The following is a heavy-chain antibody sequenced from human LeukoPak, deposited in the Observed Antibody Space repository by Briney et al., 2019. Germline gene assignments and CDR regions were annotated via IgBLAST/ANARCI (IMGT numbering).Heavy chain of an antibody. V-gene: IGHV3-48*03. CDR1: GSTFSSYE. J-gene: IGHJ4*02. Sequence: TGGSLRLSCAASGSTFSSYEMNWVRQAPGKGLEWVSYISGSGSTIYYADSVKGRFTISRDNAKNSLYLQMNSLRAEDTAVYYCARGPRSYRGIDYWGQGTLVTVSS. CDR2: ISGSGSTI. D-gene: IGHD1-14*01. CDR3: ARGPRSYRGIDY.